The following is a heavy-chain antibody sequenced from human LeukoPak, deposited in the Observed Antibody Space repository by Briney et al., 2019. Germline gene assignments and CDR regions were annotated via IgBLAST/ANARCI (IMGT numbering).Heavy chain of an antibody. Sequence: PGGSLRLSCAASGFTFSSYSMNWVRQAPGKGLEWVSSISSSSSYIYYADSVKGRFTISRDNAKNSLYLQMNSLRAEDTAVYYCARTVYSSSWSRTGYGMDVWGQGTTVTVSS. CDR1: GFTFSSYS. CDR2: ISSSSSYI. CDR3: ARTVYSSSWSRTGYGMDV. J-gene: IGHJ6*02. V-gene: IGHV3-21*01. D-gene: IGHD6-13*01.